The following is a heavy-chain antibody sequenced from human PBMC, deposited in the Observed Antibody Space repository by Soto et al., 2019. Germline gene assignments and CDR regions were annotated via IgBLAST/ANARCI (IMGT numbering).Heavy chain of an antibody. J-gene: IGHJ2*01. Sequence: PGESLKISCKGSGYSFTSYWISWVRQMPGKGLEWMGRIDPSDSYTNYSPSFQGHVTISADKSISTAYLQWSSLKASDTAMYYCASSGYSSSSRGYWYFELWGRGTLVIVSS. CDR2: IDPSDSYT. CDR1: GYSFTSYW. CDR3: ASSGYSSSSRGYWYFEL. D-gene: IGHD6-6*01. V-gene: IGHV5-10-1*01.